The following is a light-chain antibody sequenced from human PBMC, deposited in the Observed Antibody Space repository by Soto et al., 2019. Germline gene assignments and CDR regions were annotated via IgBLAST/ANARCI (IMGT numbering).Light chain of an antibody. CDR1: HCLPHRDGNTY. CDR2: QIS. V-gene: IGKV2-24*01. J-gene: IGKJ5*01. CDR3: MQSSLLRT. Sequence: DVVLTQTPLSSPVTFGQPASFSCRSSHCLPHRDGNTYLSWLQQRPGQPPRLLIYQISKRFCGVPERFSGSGAGTNFTMSISRVDAEDVGIYFCMQSSLLRTFGQGTRLEIK.